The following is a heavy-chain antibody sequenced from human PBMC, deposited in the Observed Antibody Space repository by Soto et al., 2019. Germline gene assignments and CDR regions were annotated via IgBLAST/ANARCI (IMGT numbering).Heavy chain of an antibody. CDR1: GFNFAECA. Sequence: GGSLSLSCAASGFNFAECAMHWVRQIPGKGLEWVSGISWDGGRIGYADSVKGRFTISRDNAKKSLFLQMNSPRPEDTALYYCAKXVVQATQPRYYFYGMDVWGQGTTVTVSS. V-gene: IGHV3-9*01. D-gene: IGHD2-15*01. J-gene: IGHJ6*01. CDR3: AKXVVQATQPRYYFYGMDV. CDR2: ISWDGGRI.